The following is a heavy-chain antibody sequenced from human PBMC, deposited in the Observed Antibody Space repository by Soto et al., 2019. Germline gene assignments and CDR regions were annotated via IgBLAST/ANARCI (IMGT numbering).Heavy chain of an antibody. D-gene: IGHD3-3*01. Sequence: SQTLSLTCAISGDSVSSNSAAWNWIRQSPSRGLEWLGRTYYRSKWYNDYAVSVKSRITINPDTSKNQFSLQLNSVTPEDTAVYYCARDRQTPDFGVVITWFDPWGQGTLVTVSS. CDR1: GDSVSSNSAA. V-gene: IGHV6-1*01. CDR2: TYYRSKWYN. J-gene: IGHJ5*02. CDR3: ARDRQTPDFGVVITWFDP.